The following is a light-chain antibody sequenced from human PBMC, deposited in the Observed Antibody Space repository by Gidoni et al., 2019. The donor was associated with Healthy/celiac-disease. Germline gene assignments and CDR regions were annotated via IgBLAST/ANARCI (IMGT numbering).Light chain of an antibody. CDR2: DVS. V-gene: IGLV2-14*01. Sequence: QSALTQPASVSGSPGQSITISCTGTSSDVDGYNYVSWYQQHPGKAPKLMIYDVSNRPSGVSNRFAGSKSGNTASLTISGLQAEDEADYYCSSYTSSSTLEVFGTGTKVTVL. J-gene: IGLJ1*01. CDR1: SSDVDGYNY. CDR3: SSYTSSSTLEV.